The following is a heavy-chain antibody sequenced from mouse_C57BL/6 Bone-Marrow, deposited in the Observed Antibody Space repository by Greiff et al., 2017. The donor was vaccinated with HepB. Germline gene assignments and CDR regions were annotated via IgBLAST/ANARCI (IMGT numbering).Heavy chain of an antibody. CDR2: ISSGGDYI. D-gene: IGHD2-10*02. CDR1: GFTFSSYA. V-gene: IGHV5-9-1*02. CDR3: TRVGGMYGSFAD. Sequence: EVQLQESGEGLVKPGGSLKLSCAASGFTFSSYAMSWVRQTPEKRLEWVAYISSGGDYIYYADTVKGRFTISRDNARNTLYLQMSSLKSEDTAMYYCTRVGGMYGSFADWGQGTLVTVSA. J-gene: IGHJ3*01.